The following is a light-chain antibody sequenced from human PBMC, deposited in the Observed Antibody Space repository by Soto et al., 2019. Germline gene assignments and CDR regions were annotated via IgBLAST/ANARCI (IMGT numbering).Light chain of an antibody. V-gene: IGKV3-20*01. Sequence: EIVLTLSPGTLSLSPGERATLFCRASQSFTTSQLAWYQQKPGQALRVLIFGASSRATGIPDRFSGSGSGTDFTLTIGRLEPEDSAVYYCQQYASSPRTFGQGTTVEIK. CDR3: QQYASSPRT. J-gene: IGKJ1*01. CDR1: QSFTTSQ. CDR2: GAS.